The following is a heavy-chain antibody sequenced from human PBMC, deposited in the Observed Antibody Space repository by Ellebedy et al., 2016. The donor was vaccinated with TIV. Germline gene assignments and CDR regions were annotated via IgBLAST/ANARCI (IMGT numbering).Heavy chain of an antibody. CDR3: ARAPRSGYSSGWPTGP. CDR1: GYTFTGYY. CDR2: INPNSGGT. D-gene: IGHD6-19*01. J-gene: IGHJ5*02. V-gene: IGHV1-2*02. Sequence: ASVKVSXKASGYTFTGYYMHWVRQAPGQGLEWMGWINPNSGGTNYAQKFQGRVTMTRDTSISTAYMELSRLRSDDTAVYYCARAPRSGYSSGWPTGPWGQGTLVTVSS.